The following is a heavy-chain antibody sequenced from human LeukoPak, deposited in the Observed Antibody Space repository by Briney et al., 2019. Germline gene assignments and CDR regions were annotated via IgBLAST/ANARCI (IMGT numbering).Heavy chain of an antibody. CDR3: ARVLIVGGHFDY. J-gene: IGHJ4*02. CDR1: GGTFSSYA. Sequence: SVKVSCKASGGTFSSYAISWVRQAPGQGLEWMGGIIPIFGTANYAQKFQGRVTITADESTSTAYMELSSLRSEDTAVYYCARVLIVGGHFDYWGQGTLVTVSS. V-gene: IGHV1-69*13. CDR2: IIPIFGTA. D-gene: IGHD1-26*01.